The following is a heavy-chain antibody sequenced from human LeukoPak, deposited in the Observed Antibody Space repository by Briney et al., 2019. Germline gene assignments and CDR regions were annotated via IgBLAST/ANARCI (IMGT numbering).Heavy chain of an antibody. D-gene: IGHD5-18*01. CDR2: IIPIFGTA. J-gene: IGHJ4*02. V-gene: IGHV1-69*01. CDR1: GGTFSSYA. Sequence: VASVRVSCKASGGTFSSYAISWVRQAPGQGLEWMGGIIPIFGTANYAQKFQGRVTITADESTSTAYMVLSSLRSEDTAVYYCARPYTAMVPEGFDYWGQGTLVTVSS. CDR3: ARPYTAMVPEGFDY.